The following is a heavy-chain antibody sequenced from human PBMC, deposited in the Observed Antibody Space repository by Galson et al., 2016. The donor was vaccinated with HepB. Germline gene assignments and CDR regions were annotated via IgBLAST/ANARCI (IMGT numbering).Heavy chain of an antibody. J-gene: IGHJ4*02. D-gene: IGHD3-10*01. CDR1: GYTFTNYY. CDR3: ARGNGSGSYGVFDY. Sequence: SVKVSCKASGYTFTNYYMHWVRQAPGQGLEWMGIMFPSGGTANYAQNFQGRVSMTRGTSTTTDYMELSSLRSEDTAVYYCARGNGSGSYGVFDYWGQGTLVTVSS. CDR2: MFPSGGTA. V-gene: IGHV1-46*01.